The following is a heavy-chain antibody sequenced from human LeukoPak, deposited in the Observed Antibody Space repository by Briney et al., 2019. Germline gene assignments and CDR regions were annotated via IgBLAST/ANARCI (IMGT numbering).Heavy chain of an antibody. V-gene: IGHV3-11*01. CDR3: AREDGSGSYYNWFNP. CDR1: GFTFSDYY. Sequence: GGSLRLSCAASGFTFSDYYMSWIRQAPGKGLEWVSYISSSGSTIYYADSVKGRFTISRDNAKNSLYLQMNSLRAEDTAVYYCAREDGSGSYYNWFNPWGQGTLVTVSS. J-gene: IGHJ5*02. CDR2: ISSSGSTI. D-gene: IGHD3-10*01.